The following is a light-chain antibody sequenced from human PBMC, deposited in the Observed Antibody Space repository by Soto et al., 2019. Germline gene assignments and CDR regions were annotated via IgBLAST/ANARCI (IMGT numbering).Light chain of an antibody. CDR2: EVS. V-gene: IGLV2-8*01. CDR1: SSDVGGYNY. Sequence: QSALTQPPSASGSPGQSVTISCTGTSSDVGGYNYVSWYQQHPGKAPKLMIYEVSERPSGVPDRFSGSKSGNTASLTVSGLQAEDEGDYYCSSYAGNNNNYVFGTGTKVTVL. J-gene: IGLJ1*01. CDR3: SSYAGNNNNYV.